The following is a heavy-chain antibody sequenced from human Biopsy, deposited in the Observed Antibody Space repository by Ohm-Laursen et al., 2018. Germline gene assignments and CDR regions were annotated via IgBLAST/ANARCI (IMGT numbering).Heavy chain of an antibody. Sequence: GTLSLTCTASGGSMSGDYWSWIRQSPRKGLEWIGHISDRGTTSSNPSLRGRITISVDTSKNQFSLKLNSVSAADTALFFCARLYRLDDYWNDDPPDAFDVWGPGTMVTVSS. CDR1: GGSMSGDY. V-gene: IGHV4-59*01. J-gene: IGHJ3*01. D-gene: IGHD3-3*01. CDR3: ARLYRLDDYWNDDPPDAFDV. CDR2: ISDRGTT.